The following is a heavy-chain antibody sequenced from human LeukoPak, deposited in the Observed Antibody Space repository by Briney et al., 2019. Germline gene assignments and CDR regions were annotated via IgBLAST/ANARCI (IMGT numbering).Heavy chain of an antibody. CDR1: GFTFNHYW. Sequence: GSLRLSCAASGFTFNHYWMSWVRQAPGKGLEWLANIKQDGSQIYYVDSVKGRFTTSRDNAKYSLYLQMNSLRAEDTAVYYCARGIYDTDSLGLYFDSWGQGTLVTVSS. D-gene: IGHD3-16*01. J-gene: IGHJ4*02. V-gene: IGHV3-7*01. CDR3: ARGIYDTDSLGLYFDS. CDR2: IKQDGSQI.